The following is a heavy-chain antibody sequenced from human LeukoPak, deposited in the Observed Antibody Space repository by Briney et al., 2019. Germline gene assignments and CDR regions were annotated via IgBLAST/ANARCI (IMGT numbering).Heavy chain of an antibody. CDR3: ARPREEDDAFDI. V-gene: IGHV1-2*02. CDR2: INPNSGGT. CDR1: GYTFTGYY. Sequence: ASVKVSCKASGYTFTGYYMHWVRHAPGQGLEWMGWINPNSGGTNYAQKFQGRVTMTRDTSISTAYMELSRLRSDDTAVYYCARPREEDDAFDIWGQGTMVTVSS. D-gene: IGHD1-26*01. J-gene: IGHJ3*02.